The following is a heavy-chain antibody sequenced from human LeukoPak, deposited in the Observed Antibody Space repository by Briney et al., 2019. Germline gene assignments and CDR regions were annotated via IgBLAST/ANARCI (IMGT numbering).Heavy chain of an antibody. CDR2: IKQDGSEK. J-gene: IGHJ4*02. Sequence: GGSLRLSCAASGFTFSSYWMSWVRQAPGKGLEWVANIKQDGSEKYYVDSVKGRFSISRDNAKNSLYLQMNSLRAEDTAVYYCANDVDTAMVHDYWGQGTLVTVSS. V-gene: IGHV3-7*01. D-gene: IGHD5-18*01. CDR3: ANDVDTAMVHDY. CDR1: GFTFSSYW.